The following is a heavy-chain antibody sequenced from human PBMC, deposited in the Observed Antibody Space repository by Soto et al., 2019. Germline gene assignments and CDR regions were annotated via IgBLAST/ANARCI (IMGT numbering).Heavy chain of an antibody. CDR2: IYYSGST. V-gene: IGHV4-59*01. CDR3: ARGARGDYYFHY. Sequence: SETLSLTCTVSGGSISHYYWSWIRQPPGKGLEWIGYIYYSGSTNYNPSLKSRVTISLDTSKNQFSLILSSVTAADTAVYYCARGARGDYYFHYWGQGTLVTVSS. J-gene: IGHJ4*02. CDR1: GGSISHYY.